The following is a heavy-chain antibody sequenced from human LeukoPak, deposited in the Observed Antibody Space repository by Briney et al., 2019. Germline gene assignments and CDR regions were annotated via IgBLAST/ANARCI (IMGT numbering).Heavy chain of an antibody. CDR2: INHSGST. CDR3: ARDAYDSSGYSFDY. D-gene: IGHD3-22*01. V-gene: IGHV4-34*01. J-gene: IGHJ4*02. CDR1: GGSFSGYY. Sequence: SETLSLTCAVYGGSFSGYYWSWIRQPPGKGLEWIGEINHSGSTNYNPSLKSRVTISVDTSKNQFSLKLSSVTAADTAVYYCARDAYDSSGYSFDYWGQGTLVTVSS.